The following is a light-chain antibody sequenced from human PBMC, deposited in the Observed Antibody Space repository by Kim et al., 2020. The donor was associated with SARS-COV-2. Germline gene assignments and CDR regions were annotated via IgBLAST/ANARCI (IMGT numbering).Light chain of an antibody. Sequence: QSALTQPRSVSGSPGQSVTISCTGTSSDVGAYNYVSWFQQHPGKAPKLMIYDVSKRPSGVPDRFSGSKSGNTASLTISGLQTEDEADYYCCSYARTYTVVFGGGTQLTVL. CDR1: SSDVGAYNY. J-gene: IGLJ2*01. CDR2: DVS. CDR3: CSYARTYTVV. V-gene: IGLV2-11*01.